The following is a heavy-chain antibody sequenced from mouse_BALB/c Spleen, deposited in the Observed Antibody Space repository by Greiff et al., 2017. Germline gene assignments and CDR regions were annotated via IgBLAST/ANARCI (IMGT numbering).Heavy chain of an antibody. J-gene: IGHJ2*01. D-gene: IGHD2-4*01. Sequence: VQLQQSGAELARPGASVKLSCKASGYTFTSYWMQWVKQRPGQGLEWIGAIYPGDGDTRYTQKFKGKATLTADKSSSTAYMQLSSLASEDSAVYYCARLSDYDEYYFDYWGQGTTLTVSS. CDR1: GYTFTSYW. CDR2: IYPGDGDT. V-gene: IGHV1-87*01. CDR3: ARLSDYDEYYFDY.